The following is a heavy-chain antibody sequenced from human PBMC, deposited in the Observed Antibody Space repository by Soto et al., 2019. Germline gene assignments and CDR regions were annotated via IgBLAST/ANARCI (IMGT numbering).Heavy chain of an antibody. V-gene: IGHV3-33*01. J-gene: IGHJ6*02. CDR1: GFTFSSYG. CDR3: ARDSQYDYGDYDRLIVGYYYYGMDV. D-gene: IGHD4-17*01. Sequence: PGGSLRLSCAASGFTFSSYGMHWVRQAPGKGLEWVAVIWYDGSNKYYADSVKGRFTISRDNSKNTLYLQMNSLRAEDTAVYYCARDSQYDYGDYDRLIVGYYYYGMDVWGQGTTVTVSS. CDR2: IWYDGSNK.